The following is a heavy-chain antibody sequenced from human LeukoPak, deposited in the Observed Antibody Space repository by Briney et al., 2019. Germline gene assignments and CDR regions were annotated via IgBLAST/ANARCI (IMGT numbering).Heavy chain of an antibody. CDR1: GGSISTYY. D-gene: IGHD2-15*01. V-gene: IGHV4-59*12. CDR2: IYYSGST. Sequence: SETLSLTCTVSGGSISTYYWSWIRQPPGKGLEWIGYIYYSGSTYYNPSLKSRVTISVDTSKNQFSLKLSSVTAADTAVYYCARDEMGYCSGGSCYGFDPWGQGTLVTVSS. J-gene: IGHJ5*02. CDR3: ARDEMGYCSGGSCYGFDP.